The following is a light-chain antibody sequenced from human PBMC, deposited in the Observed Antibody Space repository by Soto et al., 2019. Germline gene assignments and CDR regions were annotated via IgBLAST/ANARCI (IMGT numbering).Light chain of an antibody. Sequence: QSALTQPPSASGSPGQSVTISCTGTSSDVGGYNYVSWYQQHPGKAPKLMIYEVTKRPSGVPDRFSGSKSDNTASLTVSGLQAEDEADYYCSSYAGSNFVVFGGGTKLTVI. CDR1: SSDVGGYNY. J-gene: IGLJ2*01. V-gene: IGLV2-8*01. CDR3: SSYAGSNFVV. CDR2: EVT.